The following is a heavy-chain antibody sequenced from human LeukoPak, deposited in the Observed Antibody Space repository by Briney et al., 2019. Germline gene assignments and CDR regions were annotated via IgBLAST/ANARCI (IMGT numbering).Heavy chain of an antibody. CDR2: IYYSGST. Sequence: KPSETLSLTCTVSGGSISSYYWSWIRQPPGKGLEWIGYIYYSGSTNYNPSLKSRVTISVDTSKNQFSLKLSSVTAADTAVYYCARGFPGSGAFQQWGQGTLVTVSS. CDR1: GGSISSYY. V-gene: IGHV4-59*01. CDR3: ARGFPGSGAFQQ. J-gene: IGHJ1*01.